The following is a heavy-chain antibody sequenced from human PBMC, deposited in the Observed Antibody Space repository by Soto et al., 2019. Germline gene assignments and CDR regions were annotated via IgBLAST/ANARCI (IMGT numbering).Heavy chain of an antibody. D-gene: IGHD1-26*01. CDR2: IYSGGST. V-gene: IGHV3-66*01. Sequence: EVQLVESGGGLVQPGGSLRLSCAASGFTVSSNYMSWVRQAPGKGLEWVSVIYSGGSTYYADSVKGRFTISRDNSKTTVYLEMNSLRAEDTAVYYCARDIRWELLTGGSAFDLWGQGTMVTVSS. CDR1: GFTVSSNY. J-gene: IGHJ3*01. CDR3: ARDIRWELLTGGSAFDL.